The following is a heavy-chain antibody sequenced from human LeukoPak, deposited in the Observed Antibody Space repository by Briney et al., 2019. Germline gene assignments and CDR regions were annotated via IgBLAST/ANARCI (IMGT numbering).Heavy chain of an antibody. V-gene: IGHV3-30*04. CDR2: ISYDGSNK. Sequence: GGSLRLSCAASGFTFSSYAMHWVRQAPGKGLEWVAVISYDGSNKYYADSVKGRFTISRDNSKNTLYLQMNSLRAEDTAVYYCARATNWNYYYYYYGMDVWGQGTTVTVSS. J-gene: IGHJ6*02. CDR1: GFTFSSYA. CDR3: ARATNWNYYYYYYGMDV. D-gene: IGHD1-1*01.